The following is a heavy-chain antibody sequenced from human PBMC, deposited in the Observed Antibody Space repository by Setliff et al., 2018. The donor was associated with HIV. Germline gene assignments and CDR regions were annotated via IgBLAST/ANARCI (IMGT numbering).Heavy chain of an antibody. V-gene: IGHV1-18*01. CDR3: GRYNFCSGYTYYMDV. Sequence: ASVKVSCKTSGYTFSSYGIAWVRQAPGQGLEWMGWISAYNGNTNYAQKLQGRVTMTTDTSTNTVYMELRSLRSDDTAVYYCGRYNFCSGYTYYMDVWGKGTTVTVSS. J-gene: IGHJ6*03. CDR1: GYTFSSYG. D-gene: IGHD3-3*01. CDR2: ISAYNGNT.